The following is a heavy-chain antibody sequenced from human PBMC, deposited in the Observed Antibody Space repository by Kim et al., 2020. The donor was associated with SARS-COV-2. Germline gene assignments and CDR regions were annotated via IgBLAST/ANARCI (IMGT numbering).Heavy chain of an antibody. CDR2: IYYSGST. D-gene: IGHD2-2*02. J-gene: IGHJ6*02. CDR1: GSSISSGGYY. CDR3: AGTKVPAAISWYYYYGMDV. V-gene: IGHV4-31*03. Sequence: SETLSLTCTVSGSSISSGGYYWSWIRQHPGKGLEWIGYIYYSGSTYYNPSLKSRVTISVDTSKNQFSLKLSSVTAADTAVYYCAGTKVPAAISWYYYYGMDVWGQGTTVTVSS.